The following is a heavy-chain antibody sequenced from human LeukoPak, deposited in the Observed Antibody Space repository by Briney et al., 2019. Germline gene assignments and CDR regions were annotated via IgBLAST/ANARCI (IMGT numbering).Heavy chain of an antibody. CDR2: ISGNGDTT. CDR3: AKERYSSSWYWFDP. CDR1: GFTFTNYA. V-gene: IGHV3-23*01. Sequence: GGSLRLPCAASGFTFTNYAMNWVRQAPGKGLEWVSGISGNGDTTYYADSVRGRFTISRDNSKNTLYLHMNSLRDEDTAVYYCAKERYSSSWYWFDPWGQGTLVTVSA. D-gene: IGHD6-19*01. J-gene: IGHJ5*02.